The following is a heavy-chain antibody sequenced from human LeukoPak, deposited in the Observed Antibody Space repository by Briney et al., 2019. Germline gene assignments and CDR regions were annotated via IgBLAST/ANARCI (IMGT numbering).Heavy chain of an antibody. CDR3: AKDLRAAAVRGYYYYYGMDV. J-gene: IGHJ6*02. Sequence: GGSLRLSCAASGFTFSSYAMHWVRRAPGKGLEWVAVISYDGSNKYYADSVKGRFTISRDNSKNTLYLQMNSLRAEDTAVYYCAKDLRAAAVRGYYYYYGMDVWGQGTTVTVSS. CDR1: GFTFSSYA. V-gene: IGHV3-30-3*01. CDR2: ISYDGSNK. D-gene: IGHD6-13*01.